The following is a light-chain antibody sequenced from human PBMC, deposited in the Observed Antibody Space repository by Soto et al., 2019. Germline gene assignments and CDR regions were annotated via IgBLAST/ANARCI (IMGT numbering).Light chain of an antibody. CDR1: ESVSSN. V-gene: IGKV3-15*01. CDR2: GAS. J-gene: IGKJ1*01. CDR3: QQAKSFPRT. Sequence: EVVMTQSPATLSVSPGERATLSCRASESVSSNLAWYQQRPGQAPRLVIYGASTRATGIPARFSGGGSGTEFTLTISSLQSEDFATYYCQQAKSFPRTFGQGTKVEIK.